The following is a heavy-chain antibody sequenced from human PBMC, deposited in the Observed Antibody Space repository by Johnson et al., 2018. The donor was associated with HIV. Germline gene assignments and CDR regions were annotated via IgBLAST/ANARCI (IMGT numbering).Heavy chain of an antibody. CDR1: GFTFSDYY. V-gene: IGHV3-11*04. CDR3: ARDHSRDEAFDI. CDR2: ISSSGSTI. J-gene: IGHJ3*02. D-gene: IGHD5-24*01. Sequence: QMMLVESGGGLVKPGGSLRLSCAASGFTFSDYYMSWIRQAPGKGLEWVSYISSSGSTIYYADSVKGRFTISRDNAKNSLYLQMNTLRAEDTAVYYCARDHSRDEAFDIWGQGTMVTVSS.